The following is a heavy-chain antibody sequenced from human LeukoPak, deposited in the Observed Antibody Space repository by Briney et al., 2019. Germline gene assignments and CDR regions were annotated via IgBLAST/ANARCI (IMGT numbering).Heavy chain of an antibody. V-gene: IGHV3-74*01. Sequence: PGGSLRLSCAASGFTFSSYWMHWVRQAPGKGLVWVSRINSDGGSTSYADSVKGRFTISRDNAKNTLYLQMNSLRAEDTAVYYCARVSGLYNWNYIEYRGQGMLVTVSS. CDR2: INSDGGST. J-gene: IGHJ4*01. CDR3: ARVSGLYNWNYIEY. CDR1: GFTFSSYW. D-gene: IGHD1-7*01.